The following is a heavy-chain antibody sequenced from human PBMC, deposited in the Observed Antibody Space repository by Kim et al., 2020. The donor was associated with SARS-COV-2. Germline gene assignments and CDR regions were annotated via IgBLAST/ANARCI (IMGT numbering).Heavy chain of an antibody. CDR3: ARGLYSSRASDV. CDR1: GGSFSGYY. CDR2: INHSGST. J-gene: IGHJ6*02. V-gene: IGHV4-34*01. Sequence: SETLSLTCAVYGGSFSGYYWSWIRQPPGKGLEWIGEINHSGSTNYNPSLKSRVTISVDTSKNQFSLKLSSVTAADTAVYYCARGLYSSRASDVWGQGTTVTVSS. D-gene: IGHD6-13*01.